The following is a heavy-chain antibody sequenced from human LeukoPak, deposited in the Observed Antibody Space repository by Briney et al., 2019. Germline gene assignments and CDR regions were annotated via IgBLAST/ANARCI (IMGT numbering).Heavy chain of an antibody. D-gene: IGHD6-6*01. CDR1: GYTFTSYY. CDR3: ARAFRGGSSSFWFDP. J-gene: IGHJ5*02. V-gene: IGHV1-46*01. Sequence: ASVKVSCKASGYTFTSYYMHWVRQAPGQGLEWMGIINPSGGSTSYAQKFQGRVTMTRDTSTSTVYMELSSLRSEDTAVYYCARAFRGGSSSFWFDPWGQGTLVTVSS. CDR2: INPSGGST.